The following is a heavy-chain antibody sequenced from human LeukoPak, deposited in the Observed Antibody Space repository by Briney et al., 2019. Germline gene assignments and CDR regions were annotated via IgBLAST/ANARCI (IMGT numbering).Heavy chain of an antibody. CDR1: GFTLSDYY. D-gene: IGHD1-26*01. V-gene: IGHV3-11*04. CDR3: ARGGWETYLDY. CDR2: MSSSGTKI. J-gene: IGHJ4*02. Sequence: SGGSLRLSCAASGFTLSDYYMSWIRQAPGRGLEWVSYMSSSGTKIYYTGSVKGRFTISRDIAKKSVYLQMNSLRAEDTAVYYCARGGWETYLDYWGLGTLVTVSS.